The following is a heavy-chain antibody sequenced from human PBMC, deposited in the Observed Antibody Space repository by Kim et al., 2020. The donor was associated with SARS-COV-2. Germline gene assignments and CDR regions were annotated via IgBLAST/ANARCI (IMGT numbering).Heavy chain of an antibody. D-gene: IGHD3-16*01. J-gene: IGHJ3*01. CDR1: GFTFDDYA. V-gene: IGHV3-43*02. Sequence: GGSLRLSCEVSGFTFDDYAMYWVRQRPDKGLEWVSLISGDGTAVYYARSVRGRFTVTRDRTKDSLYLQMDSLRSDDGALYFCARALVPDRNVRKVYGDFYYDVVGAFGFWGQGTTVTVST. CDR3: ARALVPDRNVRKVYGDFYYDVVGAFGF. CDR2: ISGDGTAV.